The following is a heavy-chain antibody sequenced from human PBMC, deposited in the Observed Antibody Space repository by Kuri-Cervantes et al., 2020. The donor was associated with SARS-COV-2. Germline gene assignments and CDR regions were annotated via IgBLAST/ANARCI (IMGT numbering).Heavy chain of an antibody. CDR3: ARERGVYSLYYYYGMDV. CDR2: INAGNGNT. J-gene: IGHJ6*02. D-gene: IGHD2-15*01. Sequence: ASVKVSCKASGYTFTSYAMNWVRQAPGQRLEWMGWINAGNGNTKYSQKFQGRVTITRDTSASTAYMELSSLRSEDTAVYYCARERGVYSLYYYYGMDVWGQGTTVTVSS. CDR1: GYTFTSYA. V-gene: IGHV1-3*01.